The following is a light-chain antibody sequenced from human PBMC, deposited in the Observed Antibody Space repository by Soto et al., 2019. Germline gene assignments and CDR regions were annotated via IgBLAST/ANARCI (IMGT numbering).Light chain of an antibody. CDR3: QQLNSYPLT. V-gene: IGKV1-17*03. CDR2: GAA. J-gene: IGKJ4*01. Sequence: DIQMTQSPSAMSASLGDRVTITWRASQGISNSLAWYQHTPGKAPKLLIYGAATLQSGVPARFSGSESGAVFTLRISSLQPEDFATYYCQQLNSYPLTFGGGTKVDIK. CDR1: QGISNS.